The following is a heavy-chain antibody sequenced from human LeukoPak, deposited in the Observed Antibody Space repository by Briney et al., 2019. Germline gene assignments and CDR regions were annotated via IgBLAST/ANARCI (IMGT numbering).Heavy chain of an antibody. CDR3: ASHTSGSYRYYFDY. D-gene: IGHD1-26*01. CDR1: GGSISNRNYY. J-gene: IGHJ4*02. Sequence: PSETLSLTCTVSGGSISNRNYYWGRIRQSPEKGLEWIGSFYYTGNTWYNPSLKSRATISVDMSENQFSLELSSVTAADTAVYYCASHTSGSYRYYFDYWGQGILVTVSS. V-gene: IGHV4-39*01. CDR2: FYYTGNT.